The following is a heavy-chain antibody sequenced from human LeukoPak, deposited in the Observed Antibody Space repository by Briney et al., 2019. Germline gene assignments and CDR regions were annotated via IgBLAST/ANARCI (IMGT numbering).Heavy chain of an antibody. CDR2: IKRDGSEK. D-gene: IGHD3-10*01. J-gene: IGHJ4*02. CDR3: ARDPGYYGSGSYLN. CDR1: GFTFSGYW. Sequence: PGGSLRLSCVASGFTFSGYWMTWVRQAPGKGLEWVANIKRDGSEKYYVDSVKGRFTISRDNAKNSLYLQMNSLRAEDTAVYYCARDPGYYGSGSYLNWGQGTLVTVSS. V-gene: IGHV3-7*01.